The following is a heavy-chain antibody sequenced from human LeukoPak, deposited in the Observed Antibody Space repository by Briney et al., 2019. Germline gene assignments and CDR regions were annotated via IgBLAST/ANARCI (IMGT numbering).Heavy chain of an antibody. CDR1: GGSISSSY. CDR3: ARETYSIGWYVHY. Sequence: TSETLSLTCTVSGGSISSSYWSWIRQPAGKGLEWIGRIYTSGSTNYNPSLKSRVTMSVDTSKNQFSLRLTSVTAADTAVYYCARETYSIGWYVHYWGQGTLVTVSS. D-gene: IGHD6-19*01. CDR2: IYTSGST. V-gene: IGHV4-4*07. J-gene: IGHJ4*02.